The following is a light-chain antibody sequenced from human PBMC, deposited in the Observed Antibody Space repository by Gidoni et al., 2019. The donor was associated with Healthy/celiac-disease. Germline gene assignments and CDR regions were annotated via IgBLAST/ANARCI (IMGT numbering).Light chain of an antibody. Sequence: DIQMTQSPSSLSASVGDRVTITCRASQSISSYLNWYQQKPGKAPKLLIYAASSLQSGVPSRFSGSGSGTDFTLTISSLQPEDFATYYCQQSYSTPPERITFXPXTKVDIK. CDR2: AAS. V-gene: IGKV1-39*01. CDR1: QSISSY. J-gene: IGKJ3*01. CDR3: QQSYSTPPERIT.